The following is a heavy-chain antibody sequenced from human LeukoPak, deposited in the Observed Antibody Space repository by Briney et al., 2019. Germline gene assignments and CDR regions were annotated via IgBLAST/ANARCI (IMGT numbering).Heavy chain of an antibody. CDR2: ISSNGGST. Sequence: GGSLRLSCSASGFTFSSYAMHWVRQAPGKGLEYVSAISSNGGSTYYADSVKGRFTISRDNSKNTLYLQMSSLRAEDTAVYYRVKAQEWELLNHLLDYWGQGTLVTVSS. J-gene: IGHJ4*02. CDR3: VKAQEWELLNHLLDY. D-gene: IGHD1-26*01. V-gene: IGHV3-64D*06. CDR1: GFTFSSYA.